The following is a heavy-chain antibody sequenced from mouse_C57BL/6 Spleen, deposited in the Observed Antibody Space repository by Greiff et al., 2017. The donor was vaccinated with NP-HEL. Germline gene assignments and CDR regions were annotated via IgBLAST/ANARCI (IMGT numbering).Heavy chain of an antibody. CDR3: ASDGYYGSSLYYFDY. J-gene: IGHJ2*01. D-gene: IGHD1-1*01. CDR1: GYAFSSYW. Sequence: VQLQQSGAELVKPGASVKISCKASGYAFSSYWMNWVKQRPGKGLEWIGQIYPGDGDTNYNGKFKGKATLTADKSSSTAYMQLSSLTSEDSAVYFCASDGYYGSSLYYFDYWGQGTTLTVSS. V-gene: IGHV1-80*01. CDR2: IYPGDGDT.